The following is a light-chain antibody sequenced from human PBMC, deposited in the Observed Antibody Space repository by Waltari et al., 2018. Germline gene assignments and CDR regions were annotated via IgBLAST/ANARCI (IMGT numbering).Light chain of an antibody. CDR3: AAWDDNLNAVV. CDR2: YDD. CDR1: SSNIGNNV. Sequence: QSVLTQPPSVSEAPRQRVTIACSGSSSNIGNNVVNWYQQVPGEAPKLLIYYDDMLPSGVSDRFSGYRSGTSASLAISGLQSEDEADYYCAAWDDNLNAVVFGGGTKVTVL. J-gene: IGLJ2*01. V-gene: IGLV1-36*01.